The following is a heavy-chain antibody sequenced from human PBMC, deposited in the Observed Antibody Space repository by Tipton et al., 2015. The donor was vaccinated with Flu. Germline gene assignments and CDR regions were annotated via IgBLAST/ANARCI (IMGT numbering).Heavy chain of an antibody. CDR2: INHSGST. CDR3: ARHSGWFDP. D-gene: IGHD1-26*01. Sequence: TLSLTCSVSGDSLGSDYFWGWVRQPPGKGLEWIGSINHSGSTYYNPSLKSRVTISVDTSKNQFSLKLSSVTAADTAVYYCARHSGWFDPWGQGTLVTVSS. J-gene: IGHJ5*02. CDR1: GDSLGSDYF. V-gene: IGHV4-38-2*01.